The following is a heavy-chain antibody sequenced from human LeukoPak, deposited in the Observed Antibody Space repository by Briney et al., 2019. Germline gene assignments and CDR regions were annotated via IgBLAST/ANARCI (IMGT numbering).Heavy chain of an antibody. CDR1: GGSFSGYY. CDR2: INHSGST. Sequence: PSETLSLICAVYGGSFSGYYWSWIRQPPGKGLEWIGEINHSGSTNYNPSLKSRVTISVDTSKNQFSLKLSSVTAADTAVYYCARGLPKYYYDRSRGSERLDYWGQGTLVTVSS. V-gene: IGHV4-34*01. D-gene: IGHD3-22*01. J-gene: IGHJ4*02. CDR3: ARGLPKYYYDRSRGSERLDY.